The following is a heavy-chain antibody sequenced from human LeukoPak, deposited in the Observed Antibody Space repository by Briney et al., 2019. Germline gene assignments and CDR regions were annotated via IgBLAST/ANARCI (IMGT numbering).Heavy chain of an antibody. J-gene: IGHJ5*02. V-gene: IGHV1-2*02. CDR1: GYTFTDYY. CDR3: ARADRLHGGPYLIGP. CDR2: INPNSGGA. D-gene: IGHD2-21*01. Sequence: ASVKVSCKTSGYTFTDYYLHWVRQAPGQGLEWMGWINPNSGGASSAQKFQGRVTMTRDTSISTVYMEVSWLTSDDTAIYYCARADRLHGGPYLIGPWGQGTLVTVSS.